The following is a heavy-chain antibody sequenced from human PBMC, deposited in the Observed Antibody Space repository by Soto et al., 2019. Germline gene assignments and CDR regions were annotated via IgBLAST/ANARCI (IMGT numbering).Heavy chain of an antibody. J-gene: IGHJ4*02. CDR3: TTDEGSGPLYYDSSGYLYYFDY. Sequence: GGSLRLSCAASGFTFSNAWMNWVRQAPGKGLEWVGRIKSKTDGGTTDYAAPVKGRFTISRDDSKNTLYLQMNSLKTEDTAVYYCTTDEGSGPLYYDSSGYLYYFDYWGQGTLVTVSS. V-gene: IGHV3-15*07. D-gene: IGHD3-22*01. CDR2: IKSKTDGGTT. CDR1: GFTFSNAW.